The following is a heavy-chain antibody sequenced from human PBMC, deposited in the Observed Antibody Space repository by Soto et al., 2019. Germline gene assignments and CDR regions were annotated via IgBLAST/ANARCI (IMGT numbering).Heavy chain of an antibody. V-gene: IGHV1-69*01. CDR2: IIPIFGTA. CDR3: GRGKEESGWYLSGEYYYYGMDV. D-gene: IGHD6-19*01. CDR1: GGTFSSYA. Sequence: QVQLVQSGAEVKKPGASVKVSCKASGGTFSSYAISWVRQAPGQGLEWMGGIIPIFGTANYAQKLQGSVTITADESTSTAYMELSSLRSEDTAVYYCGRGKEESGWYLSGEYYYYGMDVWGQGTTVTVSS. J-gene: IGHJ6*02.